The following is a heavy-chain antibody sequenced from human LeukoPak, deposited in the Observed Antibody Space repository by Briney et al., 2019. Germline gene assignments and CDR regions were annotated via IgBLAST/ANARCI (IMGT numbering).Heavy chain of an antibody. CDR1: GGSISSYY. D-gene: IGHD2-2*01. Sequence: SETLSLTCTVSGGSISSYYWSWIRQPPGKGLEWIGYIYYSGSTNYNPSLKSRVTISVDTSKNQFSLKLGSVTAADTAVYYCARVPRDGYCSSTSCYEEYYFDYWGQGTLVTVSS. V-gene: IGHV4-59*01. J-gene: IGHJ4*02. CDR3: ARVPRDGYCSSTSCYEEYYFDY. CDR2: IYYSGST.